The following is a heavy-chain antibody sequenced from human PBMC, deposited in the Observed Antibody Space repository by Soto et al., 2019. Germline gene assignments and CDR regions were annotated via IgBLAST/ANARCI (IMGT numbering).Heavy chain of an antibody. V-gene: IGHV3-23*01. D-gene: IGHD4-17*01. CDR1: VFHFSSYG. CDR2: ISGSGGST. J-gene: IGHJ4*02. Sequence: PGGSLRHSCAASVFHFSSYGMSWVRPAPGKGLEWVSAISGSGGSTYYADSVKGRFTISRDNSKNTLYLQMNSLRAEDTAVYYCAKADYGGKRPSYFDYWGQGTLVTVSS. CDR3: AKADYGGKRPSYFDY.